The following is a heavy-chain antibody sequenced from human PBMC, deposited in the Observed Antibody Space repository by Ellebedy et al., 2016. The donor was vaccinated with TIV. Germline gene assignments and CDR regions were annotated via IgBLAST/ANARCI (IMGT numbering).Heavy chain of an antibody. CDR1: GNTFTSYS. J-gene: IGHJ4*01. V-gene: IGHV1-46*01. CDR3: ATTEYSRTWSFDY. CDR2: INPTSGST. D-gene: IGHD6-13*01. Sequence: AASVKVSCKASGNTFTSYSIYWVRRAPGRGLEWMGIINPTSGSTMYAQKFRGRVTVMSDTFTNTVYMELSSLTSEDTAVYLCATTEYSRTWSFDYWGHGTLVTVSS.